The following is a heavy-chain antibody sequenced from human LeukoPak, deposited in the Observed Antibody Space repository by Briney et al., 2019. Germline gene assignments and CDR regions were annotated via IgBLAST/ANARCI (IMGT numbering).Heavy chain of an antibody. V-gene: IGHV4-61*02. Sequence: SQTLSLTCTVSGGPISSGSYYWSWIRQPAGKGLEWIGRIYTSGSTNYNPSLKSRVTISVDTSKNQFSLKLSSVTAADTAVYYCASATPGGNFDYWGQGTLVTVSS. D-gene: IGHD4-23*01. CDR2: IYTSGST. CDR1: GGPISSGSYY. J-gene: IGHJ4*02. CDR3: ASATPGGNFDY.